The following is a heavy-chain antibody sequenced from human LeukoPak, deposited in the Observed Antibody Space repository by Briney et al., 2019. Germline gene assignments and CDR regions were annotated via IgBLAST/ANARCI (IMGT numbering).Heavy chain of an antibody. CDR1: GYTFTGYY. CDR3: ARFYSSSSGDY. Sequence: GASVKVSCKASGYTFTGYYMHWVRQAPGQGLEWMGWINPNSGGTNYAQKSQGRVTMTRDTSISTAYMELSRLGSDDTAVYYCARFYSSSSGDYWGQGTLVTVSS. CDR2: INPNSGGT. D-gene: IGHD6-6*01. V-gene: IGHV1-2*02. J-gene: IGHJ4*02.